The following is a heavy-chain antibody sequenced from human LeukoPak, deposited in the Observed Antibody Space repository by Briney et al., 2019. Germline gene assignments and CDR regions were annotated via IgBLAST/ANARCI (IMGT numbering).Heavy chain of an antibody. Sequence: SETLSLTCTVSGGSISSYYWSWIRQPAGKGLEWIGRIYTSGSTNYNPSLKSRVTMSVDTSKYQFSLKLSSVTAADTAVYYCARVGRGIGYGDHGSWFDPWGQGTLVTVSS. CDR3: ARVGRGIGYGDHGSWFDP. V-gene: IGHV4-4*07. D-gene: IGHD4-17*01. J-gene: IGHJ5*02. CDR2: IYTSGST. CDR1: GGSISSYY.